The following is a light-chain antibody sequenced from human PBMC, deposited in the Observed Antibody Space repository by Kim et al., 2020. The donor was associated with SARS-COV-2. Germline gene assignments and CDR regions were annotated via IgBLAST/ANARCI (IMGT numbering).Light chain of an antibody. CDR1: RSDVGAYNY. CDR3: SSYRTSTSYV. V-gene: IGLV2-14*03. CDR2: DVS. J-gene: IGLJ1*01. Sequence: GPSITISCTGTRSDVGAYNYVSWYQQHPGKAPKFMIYDVSKRPSGVSNRFSGSKSGNTASLTISGLQGEDEADYYCSSYRTSTSYVFGTGTKVTVL.